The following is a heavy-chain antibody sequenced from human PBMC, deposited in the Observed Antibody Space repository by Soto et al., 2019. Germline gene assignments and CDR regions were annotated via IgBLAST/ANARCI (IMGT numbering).Heavy chain of an antibody. CDR3: ARLSGYDFWSGYYSHYYYYMDV. CDR1: GFTFSSYW. V-gene: IGHV3-7*01. CDR2: IKQDGSEK. D-gene: IGHD3-3*01. J-gene: IGHJ6*03. Sequence: GGSLRLSCAASGFTFSSYWMSWVRQAPGKGLEWVANIKQDGSEKYYVDSVKGRFTISRDNAKNSLYLQMNRLRAEDTAVYYCARLSGYDFWSGYYSHYYYYMDVWGKGTTVTVSS.